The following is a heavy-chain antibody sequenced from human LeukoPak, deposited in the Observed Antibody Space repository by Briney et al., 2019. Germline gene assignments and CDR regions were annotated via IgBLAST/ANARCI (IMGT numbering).Heavy chain of an antibody. CDR2: IYYSGRT. Sequence: PSETLSLTCTVSGPSISIYYCGSIRQPPGNGLDWIGYIYYSGRTNTNPSLKSPVTISVNPSKNQISLKLSSVPAAHTAVYYRARVLYYGDYYFDSSGQGTLGTASP. CDR1: GPSISIYY. V-gene: IGHV4-59*01. J-gene: IGHJ4*02. CDR3: ARVLYYGDYYFDS. D-gene: IGHD4-17*01.